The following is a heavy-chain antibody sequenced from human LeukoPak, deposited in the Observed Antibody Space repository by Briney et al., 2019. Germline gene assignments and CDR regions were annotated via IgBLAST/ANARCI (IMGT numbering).Heavy chain of an antibody. J-gene: IGHJ4*02. CDR1: GFTFSSYA. CDR2: ISGSGGST. D-gene: IGHD4-17*01. V-gene: IGHV3-23*01. CDR3: AKDRVFYGDYFDY. Sequence: GASLRLSCAASGFTFSSYAMSWVRQAPGKGLEWVPAISGSGGSTYYADSVKGRFTISRDNSKNTLYLQMNSLRAEDTAVYYCAKDRVFYGDYFDYWGQGTLVTVSS.